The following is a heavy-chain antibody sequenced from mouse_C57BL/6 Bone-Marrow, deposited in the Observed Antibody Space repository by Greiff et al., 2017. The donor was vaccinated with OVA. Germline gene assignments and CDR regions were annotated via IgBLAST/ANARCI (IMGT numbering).Heavy chain of an antibody. CDR3: ASGSSSYYFDY. V-gene: IGHV1-20*01. CDR2: INPYNGDT. D-gene: IGHD1-1*01. J-gene: IGHJ2*01. CDR1: GYSFTGYF. Sequence: EVKLVESGPELVKPGDSVKISCKASGYSFTGYFMNWVMQSHGKSLEWIGRINPYNGDTFYNQKFKGKATLTVDKSSSTAHMELRSLTSEDSAVYYCASGSSSYYFDYWGQGTTLTVSS.